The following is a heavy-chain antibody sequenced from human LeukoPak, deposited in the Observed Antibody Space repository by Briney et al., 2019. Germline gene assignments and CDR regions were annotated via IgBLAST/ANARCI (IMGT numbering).Heavy chain of an antibody. CDR3: ARVGGAYCGGDCYDYYFDY. V-gene: IGHV3-48*03. J-gene: IGHJ4*02. Sequence: SGGSLRLSCAASGFTFSSYEMNWVRQAPGKGLEWVSYISSSGSTIYYADSVKGRFTISRDNAKNSLYLQMNSLRAEDTAVYYCARVGGAYCGGDCYDYYFDYWGQGTLVTVSS. D-gene: IGHD2-21*02. CDR1: GFTFSSYE. CDR2: ISSSGSTI.